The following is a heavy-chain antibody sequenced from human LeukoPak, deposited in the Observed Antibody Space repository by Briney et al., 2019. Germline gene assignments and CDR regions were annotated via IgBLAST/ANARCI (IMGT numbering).Heavy chain of an antibody. D-gene: IGHD2-2*02. J-gene: IGHJ4*02. CDR2: INPNNGGT. CDR1: GYTFTGYY. V-gene: IGHV1-2*02. Sequence: GASVKVSCKASGYTFTGYYMHWVRQAPGQGLEWMGWINPNNGGTNYAQKFQGRVTMTRDTSISTAYMELSRLRSDDTAVYYCARGYCSSTSCYTDLYYFDYWGQGTLVTVSS. CDR3: ARGYCSSTSCYTDLYYFDY.